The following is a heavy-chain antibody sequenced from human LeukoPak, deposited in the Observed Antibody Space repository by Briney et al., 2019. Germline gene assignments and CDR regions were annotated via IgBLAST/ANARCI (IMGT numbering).Heavy chain of an antibody. V-gene: IGHV1-69*13. CDR2: IIPIFGTA. D-gene: IGHD5-18*01. CDR3: ARDQGYRYGYGDFDY. J-gene: IGHJ4*02. CDR1: RGTFRSYA. Sequence: SVKVSCKASRGTFRSYAISWVRQAPGHGLEWMGGIIPIFGTANYAQKFQGRVTITADESTSTAYMELSSLRSEDTAVYYCARDQGYRYGYGDFDYWGQGTLVTVSS.